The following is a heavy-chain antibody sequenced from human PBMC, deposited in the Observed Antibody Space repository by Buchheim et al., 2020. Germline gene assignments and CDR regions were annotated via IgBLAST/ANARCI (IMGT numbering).Heavy chain of an antibody. Sequence: EVQLVQSGAEVKKPGESLKISCEGSGYSFATYWIGWVRQMPGRGLEWMGMIYPGDSDTRYSPSFQGQVTISADRSIGTAYLQWSSLKASDTALYYCARPRGYCSSSSCYDFDYWGQGTL. CDR2: IYPGDSDT. CDR3: ARPRGYCSSSSCYDFDY. D-gene: IGHD2-2*01. V-gene: IGHV5-51*01. J-gene: IGHJ4*02. CDR1: GYSFATYW.